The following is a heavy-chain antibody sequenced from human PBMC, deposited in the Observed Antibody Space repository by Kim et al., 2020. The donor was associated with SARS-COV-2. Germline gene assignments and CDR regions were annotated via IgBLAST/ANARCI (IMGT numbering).Heavy chain of an antibody. Sequence: GGSLRLSCAASGFPFSNDWMNWVRQAPGKGLEWLARIKGDGSEKEYVYSVKGRFTISRDNAKNSLYLQMNSLRAEDTAVYYCAKGHYFDYGRGQGTLVTVSS. CDR3: AKGHYFDYG. V-gene: IGHV3-7*01. J-gene: IGHJ4*02. CDR1: GFPFSNDW. D-gene: IGHD3-22*01. CDR2: IKGDGSEK.